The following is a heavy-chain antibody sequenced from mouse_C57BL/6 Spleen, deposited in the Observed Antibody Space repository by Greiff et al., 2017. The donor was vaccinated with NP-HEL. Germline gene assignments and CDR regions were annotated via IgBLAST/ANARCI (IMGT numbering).Heavy chain of an antibody. CDR3: ARDDPSYGYHGYFDY. J-gene: IGHJ2*01. CDR1: GYSITSGYY. V-gene: IGHV3-6*01. Sequence: EVQLQQSGPGLVKPSQSLSLTCSVTGYSITSGYYWNWIRQFPGNKLEWMGYISYDGSNNYNPSLKNRISITRDTSKNQLFLKLNSVTTEETATYYFARDDPSYGYHGYFDYWGQGTTLTVSS. CDR2: ISYDGSN. D-gene: IGHD2-2*01.